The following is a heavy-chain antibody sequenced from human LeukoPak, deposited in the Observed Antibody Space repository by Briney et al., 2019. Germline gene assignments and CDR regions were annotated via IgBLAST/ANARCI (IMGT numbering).Heavy chain of an antibody. CDR2: IYTSGST. D-gene: IGHD3-22*01. CDR1: GGSISSYY. CDR3: ARGAEYHYYDSSGYGGGMDV. J-gene: IGHJ6*02. Sequence: SETLSLTCTVSGGSISSYYWSWIRQPAGKGLEWIGRIYTSGSTNYNPSLKSRVTMSVDTSKNQFSLKLSSVTAADTAVYYCARGAEYHYYDSSGYGGGMDVWGQGTTVTVSS. V-gene: IGHV4-4*07.